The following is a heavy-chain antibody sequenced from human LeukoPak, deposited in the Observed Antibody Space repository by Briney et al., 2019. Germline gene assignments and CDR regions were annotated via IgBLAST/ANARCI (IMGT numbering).Heavy chain of an antibody. CDR3: ARGRRVAGKGEYFQH. CDR1: GYSISSGYY. Sequence: SETLSLTCTVSGYSISSGYYWGWIRQPPGKGLEWIGRIYPSGSTDYNPSLKSRVTISVDKSKNQFSLKLSSVTAADTAVYYCARGRRVAGKGEYFQHWGQGTLVTVSS. J-gene: IGHJ1*01. CDR2: IYPSGST. D-gene: IGHD6-19*01. V-gene: IGHV4-38-2*02.